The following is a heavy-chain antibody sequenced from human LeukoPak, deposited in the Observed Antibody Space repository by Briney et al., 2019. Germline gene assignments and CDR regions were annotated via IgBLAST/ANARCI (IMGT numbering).Heavy chain of an antibody. J-gene: IGHJ6*03. CDR2: IWFDGSNK. Sequence: PGRSLRLSCAASGFTFSSYGMHWVRQAPGKGLEWVAVIWFDGSNKYCADSVKGRFTISRDNSKNTLDLQMNSLRAEDTALYYCARDGGYCSRTSCPASRMDVWGKGTTVTVSS. CDR3: ARDGGYCSRTSCPASRMDV. CDR1: GFTFSSYG. D-gene: IGHD2-2*03. V-gene: IGHV3-33*01.